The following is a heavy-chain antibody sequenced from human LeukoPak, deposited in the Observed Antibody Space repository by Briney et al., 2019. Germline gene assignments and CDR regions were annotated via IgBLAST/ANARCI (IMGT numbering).Heavy chain of an antibody. CDR2: IYTSGST. D-gene: IGHD6-13*01. V-gene: IGHV4-4*07. Sequence: SETQSLTCTVSGGSISSYYWSWLRQPAGKGLEWIGRIYTSGSTNYNPSLKSRVTMSVDTSKNQFSLKLSSVTAADTAVYYCARDGIAAAGTKTEYYYYYYMDVWGKGTTVTVSS. CDR3: ARDGIAAAGTKTEYYYYYYMDV. J-gene: IGHJ6*03. CDR1: GGSISSYY.